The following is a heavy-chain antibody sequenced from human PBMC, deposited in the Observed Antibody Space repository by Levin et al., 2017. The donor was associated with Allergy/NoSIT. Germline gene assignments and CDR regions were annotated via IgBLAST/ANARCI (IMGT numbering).Heavy chain of an antibody. V-gene: IGHV1-69*06. CDR2: IIPIFGTA. CDR3: AGDPGLRELPYWYFDL. Sequence: SVKVSCKASGGTFSSYAISWVRQAPGQGLEWMGGIIPIFGTANYAQKFQGRVTITADKSTSTAYMELSSLRSEDTAVDYCAGDPGLRELPYWYFDLWGRGTLVTVSS. J-gene: IGHJ2*01. D-gene: IGHD5-24*01. CDR1: GGTFSSYA.